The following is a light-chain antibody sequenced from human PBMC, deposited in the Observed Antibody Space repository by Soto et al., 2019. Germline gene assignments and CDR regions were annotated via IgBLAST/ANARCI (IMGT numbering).Light chain of an antibody. V-gene: IGLV2-14*03. CDR2: DVA. Sequence: QSVLTQPASVSDSPGQSITISCTGTSSDIGGSDHVSWYRQYPGEAPKLIIYDVANRPSGVSHRFSGSKSGNTASLIISGLQREDEADYYCVSSTTGRSYVFGTGTKVTLL. CDR1: SSDIGGSDH. J-gene: IGLJ1*01. CDR3: VSSTTGRSYV.